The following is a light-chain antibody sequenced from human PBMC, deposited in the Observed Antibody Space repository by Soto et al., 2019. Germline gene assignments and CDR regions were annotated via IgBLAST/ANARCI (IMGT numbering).Light chain of an antibody. J-gene: IGKJ5*01. V-gene: IGKV3-15*01. Sequence: IVMTQSPTTLSVSPGDRVTPSCRSSQPVNNNLAWYQHTPGQAPRLLIYGASTRATGISARFSGGGSGTEFTLTISSLQSEDFALYFCQQYEKWPPSITFGQGTRLEIK. CDR3: QQYEKWPPSIT. CDR2: GAS. CDR1: QPVNNN.